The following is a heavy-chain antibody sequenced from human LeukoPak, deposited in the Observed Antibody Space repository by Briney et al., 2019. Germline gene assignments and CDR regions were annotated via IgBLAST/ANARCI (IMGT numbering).Heavy chain of an antibody. CDR2: FDPEDGET. J-gene: IGHJ4*02. CDR1: GYTLTELS. D-gene: IGHD3-10*01. CDR3: ARGEHGTTWFVDY. Sequence: ASVKVSCKVSGYTLTELSMHWVRQAPGKGLEWMGGFDPEDGETIYAQKLQGRVTMTTDTFTNTIYMELRTLRSDDTAVYYCARGEHGTTWFVDYWGQGTQVTVSS. V-gene: IGHV1-24*01.